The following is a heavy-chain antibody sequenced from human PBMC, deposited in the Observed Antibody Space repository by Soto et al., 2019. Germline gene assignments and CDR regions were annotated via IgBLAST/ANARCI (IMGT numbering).Heavy chain of an antibody. V-gene: IGHV3-23*01. CDR1: GFTFSSYA. J-gene: IGHJ3*01. D-gene: IGHD1-26*01. CDR3: ARGDVGAFHL. CDR2: ISGSGGST. Sequence: GGSLRLSCAASGFTFSSYAMNWVRQAPGKGLEWVSVISGSGGSTYYVDSVKGRFTISRDNSKNTLYLQMASLRVEDTAVYFCARGDVGAFHLWGQGTMVTVSS.